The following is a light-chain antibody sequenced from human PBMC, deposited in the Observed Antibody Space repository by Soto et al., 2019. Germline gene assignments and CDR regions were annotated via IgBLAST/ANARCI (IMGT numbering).Light chain of an antibody. CDR2: AVS. CDR1: SSDVGGYNY. J-gene: IGLJ2*01. CDR3: CSYAGYYTLV. Sequence: QSVLTQPRSVSGSPGQSVTISCTGTSSDVGGYNYVSWYQQHPGKAPKLIIYAVSGRPSGVPDRFSGSKSGNTASLTISGLQADDEADYYSCSYAGYYTLVFGGGTKLTVL. V-gene: IGLV2-11*01.